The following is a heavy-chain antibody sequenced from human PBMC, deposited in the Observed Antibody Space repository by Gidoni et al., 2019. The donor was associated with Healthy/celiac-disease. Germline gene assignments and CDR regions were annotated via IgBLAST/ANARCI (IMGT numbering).Heavy chain of an antibody. V-gene: IGHV3-23*01. Sequence: EVQLLESGGGLVQPGGSLRLSCAASGFTFSSYAMSWVRQAPGKGLGGVSAISGSGGSTYYADSVKGRFTISRDNSKNTLYLQMNSLRAEDTAVYYCAKEGADDFWSGYPYWYFDLWGRGTLVTVSS. CDR2: ISGSGGST. CDR1: GFTFSSYA. CDR3: AKEGADDFWSGYPYWYFDL. J-gene: IGHJ2*01. D-gene: IGHD3-3*01.